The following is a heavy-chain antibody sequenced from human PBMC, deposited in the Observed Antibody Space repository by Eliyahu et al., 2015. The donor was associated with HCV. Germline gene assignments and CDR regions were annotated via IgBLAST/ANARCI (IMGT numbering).Heavy chain of an antibody. J-gene: IGHJ4*02. CDR3: AFSRGGMAASAWDY. Sequence: EVRLIESGGALVPPGGSLRLXCAASXFSFSNYXMNWVRQAPGKGPEWVAGISGSGLDTDYADFVKGRFAMFRDNSKNTVFLQMNRLRVGDTAVYYCAFSRGGMAASAWDYWGRGTLVTVSS. CDR1: XFSFSNYX. D-gene: IGHD6-13*01. CDR2: ISGSGLDT. V-gene: IGHV3-23*01.